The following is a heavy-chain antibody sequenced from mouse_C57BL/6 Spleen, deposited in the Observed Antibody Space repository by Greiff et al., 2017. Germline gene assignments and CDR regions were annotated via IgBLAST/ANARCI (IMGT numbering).Heavy chain of an antibody. D-gene: IGHD2-4*01. CDR3: ARSYDYGGY. Sequence: QVQLQQSGAELVRPGTSVKVSCKASGYAFTNYLIEWVKQRPGQGLEWIGVINPGSGGTNYNEKFKGKATLTADKSSSTAYMQLSSLTSEDSAVYVCARSYDYGGYWGQGTTLTVSS. V-gene: IGHV1-54*01. CDR1: GYAFTNYL. J-gene: IGHJ2*01. CDR2: INPGSGGT.